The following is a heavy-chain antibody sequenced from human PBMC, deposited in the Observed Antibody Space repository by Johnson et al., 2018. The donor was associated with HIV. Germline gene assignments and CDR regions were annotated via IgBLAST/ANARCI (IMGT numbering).Heavy chain of an antibody. CDR2: INWNGGST. D-gene: IGHD2-15*01. V-gene: IGHV3-20*04. CDR3: ARGLCSGGSCYSDAFDI. J-gene: IGHJ3*02. CDR1: GFTFDDYG. Sequence: VQLVESGGGVVRPGGSLRLSCAASGFTFDDYGMSWVRQAPGKGLEWVSGINWNGGSTGYADSVKGRFTISRDNDKNSLYLQMNRLRAEDTALYYCARGLCSGGSCYSDAFDIWGQGTMVTVSS.